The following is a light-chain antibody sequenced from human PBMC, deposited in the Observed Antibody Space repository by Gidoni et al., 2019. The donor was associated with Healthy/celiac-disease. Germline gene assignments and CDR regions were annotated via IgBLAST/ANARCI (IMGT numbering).Light chain of an antibody. CDR1: SLRSYY. V-gene: IGLV3-19*01. CDR2: GKN. J-gene: IGLJ3*02. Sequence: SSELTQHPAVSVALGQTVRITCQGDSLRSYYASWYQQKPGQAPVRVIYGKNNRPSGIPDRFSGSSSGNTASLTITGAQAEDEADYYCNSRDSSGNHLEVFGGGTKLTVL. CDR3: NSRDSSGNHLEV.